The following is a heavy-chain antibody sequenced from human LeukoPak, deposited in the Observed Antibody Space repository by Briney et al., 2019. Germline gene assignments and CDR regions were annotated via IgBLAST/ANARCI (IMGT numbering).Heavy chain of an antibody. D-gene: IGHD6-19*01. CDR2: ISGSGGST. CDR1: GFTFSSYA. CDR3: AKDRAQQWLVLAVEYFQH. J-gene: IGHJ1*01. Sequence: GGSLRLSCAASGFTFSSYAMSWVRQAPGKGLEWVSAISGSGGSTYYADSVKGRFTISRDNSKNTLYLQMNSLRAEDTAVYYCAKDRAQQWLVLAVEYFQHWGQSTLVTVSS. V-gene: IGHV3-23*01.